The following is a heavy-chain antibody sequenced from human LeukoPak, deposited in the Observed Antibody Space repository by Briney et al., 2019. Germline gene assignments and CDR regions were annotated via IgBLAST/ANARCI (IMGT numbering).Heavy chain of an antibody. D-gene: IGHD4-11*01. CDR2: IYYSGST. V-gene: IGHV4-39*07. CDR3: ARLDNDYSFLDY. J-gene: IGHJ4*02. Sequence: WVRQPPXKGLEWIGSIYYSGSTNYNPSLKSRVTISVDTSKNQFSLKLSSVTAADTAVYYCARLDNDYSFLDYWGQGTLVTVSS.